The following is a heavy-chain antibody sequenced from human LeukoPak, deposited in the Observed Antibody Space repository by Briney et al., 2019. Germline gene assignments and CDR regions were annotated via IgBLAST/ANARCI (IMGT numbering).Heavy chain of an antibody. J-gene: IGHJ4*02. Sequence: GASVKVSCKASGGTFSSYAISWVRQAPGQGLEWMGGIIPIFGTANYAQKFQGRVTITTDESTSTAYMELSSLRSEDTAVYYCARGAPPRQYSGSCGWGQGTLVTVSS. CDR1: GGTFSSYA. D-gene: IGHD1-26*01. V-gene: IGHV1-69*05. CDR2: IIPIFGTA. CDR3: ARGAPPRQYSGSCG.